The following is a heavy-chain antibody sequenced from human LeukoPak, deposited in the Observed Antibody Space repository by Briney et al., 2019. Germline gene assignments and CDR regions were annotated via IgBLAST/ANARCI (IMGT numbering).Heavy chain of an antibody. J-gene: IGHJ4*02. CDR2: ISSGGSTI. Sequence: PGGSLRLSCAASGFTFSSYSMNWVRQAPGKGLEWVSYISSGGSTIYYADSVRGRFTISRDTAKNSLYLEVNSLRDEDTAMYYCVRGDQEASEPAFDYWGQGTLVTVSS. CDR3: VRGDQEASEPAFDY. CDR1: GFTFSSYS. V-gene: IGHV3-48*02. D-gene: IGHD1-14*01.